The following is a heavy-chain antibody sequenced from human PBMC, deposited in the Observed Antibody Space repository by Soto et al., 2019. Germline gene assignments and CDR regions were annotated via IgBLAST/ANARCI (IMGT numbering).Heavy chain of an antibody. CDR2: IYSGDTT. V-gene: IGHV3-53*01. D-gene: IGHD3-22*01. CDR1: RFTVSRNY. J-gene: IGHJ4*02. Sequence: EVQLVESGGGLIQPGGSLRLSCAASRFTVSRNYMSWVRQAPGKGLEWVSVIYSGDTTYYADSVKGRFTISRDNSKNTLYLQMNSLSAEDTAVYYCARNYYDSGGGFDYWGQGTLVTVSS. CDR3: ARNYYDSGGGFDY.